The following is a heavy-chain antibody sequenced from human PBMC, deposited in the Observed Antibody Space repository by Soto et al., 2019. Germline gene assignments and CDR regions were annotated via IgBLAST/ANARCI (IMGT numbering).Heavy chain of an antibody. D-gene: IGHD1-26*01. CDR1: GYTFTSYG. CDR2: ISAYNGNT. J-gene: IGHJ4*02. CDR3: ARDVGSGSYSVYFDY. V-gene: IGHV1-18*01. Sequence: ASVKVSCKASGYTFTSYGISWVRQAPGQGLEWMGWISAYNGNTNYAQKLQGRVTMTTDTSTSTAYMELRSLRSDDTAVYYFARDVGSGSYSVYFDYWGQGTLVTVSS.